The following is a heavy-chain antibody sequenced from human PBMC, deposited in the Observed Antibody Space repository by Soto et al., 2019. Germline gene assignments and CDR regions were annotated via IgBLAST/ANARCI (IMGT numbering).Heavy chain of an antibody. V-gene: IGHV1-18*04. CDR3: ARLHGYISGWYDN. CDR2: ISTFNGNA. CDR1: GYTRSSNG. J-gene: IGHJ5*02. Sequence: QVQLVQSGAEVKKPGASVKVSCKASGYTRSSNGVSWVRQAPGQGLEWMGWISTFNGNAHYAQKFQGRVTMTTDTSTNTAYLELTSLTSDDTAVYYCARLHGYISGWYDNWGQGTLVTVSS. D-gene: IGHD6-19*01.